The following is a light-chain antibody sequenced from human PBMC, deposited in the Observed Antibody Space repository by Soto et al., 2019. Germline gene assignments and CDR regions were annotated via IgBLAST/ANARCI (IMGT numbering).Light chain of an antibody. J-gene: IGLJ3*02. CDR3: CSYAGSSGLV. CDR2: EGS. V-gene: IGLV2-23*01. CDR1: SSDVGSYNV. Sequence: QSVLTQPASVSGSPGQSITISCTGTSSDVGSYNVVSWYQQHPGKTPKLKIYEGSKRPSGVSNRFSGSKSGNTASLTISGLQADDEADYYCCSYAGSSGLVFGGGTKLTVL.